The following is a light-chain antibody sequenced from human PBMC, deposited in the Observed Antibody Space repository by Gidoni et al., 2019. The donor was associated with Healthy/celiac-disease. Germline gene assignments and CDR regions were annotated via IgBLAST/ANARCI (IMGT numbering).Light chain of an antibody. Sequence: QSALTQPASVSGSPGQSITISCTGTSSAVGCYNYVSWYQQHPGKAPKLMIYEVRNRPSGVSNRFSGSKSGNTASLTISGLQAEDEADYYCSSYTSSSTLVFGTGTKVTVL. V-gene: IGLV2-14*01. CDR2: EVR. J-gene: IGLJ1*01. CDR3: SSYTSSSTLV. CDR1: SSAVGCYNY.